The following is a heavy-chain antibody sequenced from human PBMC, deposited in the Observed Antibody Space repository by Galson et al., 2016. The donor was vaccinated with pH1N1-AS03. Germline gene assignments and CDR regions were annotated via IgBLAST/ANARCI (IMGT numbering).Heavy chain of an antibody. J-gene: IGHJ2*01. CDR3: AREAPLNYCLEL. CDR1: GFSFSAYW. V-gene: IGHV3-7*03. Sequence: SLRLSCAASGFSFSAYWMSWVRQAPGKGLEWVANIRQDGSEKYYVDSVEGRFTISRDNAKNSLYLQMNSLRDEDRAVYYCAREAPLNYCLELWGRGALVTVSS. D-gene: IGHD1-7*01. CDR2: IRQDGSEK.